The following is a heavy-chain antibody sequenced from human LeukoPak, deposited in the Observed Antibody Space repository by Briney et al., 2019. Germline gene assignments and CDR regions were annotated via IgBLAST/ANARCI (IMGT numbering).Heavy chain of an antibody. V-gene: IGHV3-74*01. J-gene: IGHJ4*02. Sequence: PGGSLRLSCAASGFTLSSYWMHWVRQAPGEGLVWVSRINSDGSNINYADSVKGRFTISRDNAKNTLYLQMNSLRVEDTAVYYCARGFESSGWYCDYWGQGTLVTVSS. CDR1: GFTLSSYW. CDR3: ARGFESSGWYCDY. CDR2: INSDGSNI. D-gene: IGHD6-19*01.